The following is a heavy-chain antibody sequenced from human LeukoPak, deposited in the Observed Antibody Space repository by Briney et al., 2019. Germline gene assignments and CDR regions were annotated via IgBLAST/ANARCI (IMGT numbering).Heavy chain of an antibody. CDR3: ARSIFGVASGPEEAEPFDY. J-gene: IGHJ4*02. V-gene: IGHV1-69*05. CDR2: IIPTFGTA. D-gene: IGHD3-3*01. CDR1: GGTFSSYA. Sequence: ASVKVSCKASGGTFSSYAISWVRQAPGQGLEWMGGIIPTFGTANYAQKFQGRVTITTDESTSTAYMELSSLRSEDTAVYYCARSIFGVASGPEEAEPFDYWGQGTLVTVSS.